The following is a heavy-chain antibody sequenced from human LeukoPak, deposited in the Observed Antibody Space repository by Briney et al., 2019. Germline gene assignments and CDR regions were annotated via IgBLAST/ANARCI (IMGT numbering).Heavy chain of an antibody. J-gene: IGHJ3*02. CDR3: ARERDGLGGAFDI. D-gene: IGHD5-24*01. CDR1: RFSFSDYD. Sequence: PGRSLRLSCRASRFSFSDYDMHWVRQAPGKGLEWVAVISYDGSRKYYGDSVKGRFTISRDNAKNSLYLQMNSLRAEDTAVYYCARERDGLGGAFDIWGQGTMVTVSS. V-gene: IGHV3-30*03. CDR2: ISYDGSRK.